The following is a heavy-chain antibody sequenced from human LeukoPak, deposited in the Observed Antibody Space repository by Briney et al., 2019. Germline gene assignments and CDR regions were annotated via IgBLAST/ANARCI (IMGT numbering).Heavy chain of an antibody. D-gene: IGHD6-13*01. CDR1: GGSISNYY. J-gene: IGHJ4*02. CDR3: ASSSSWYSGLDY. Sequence: SETLSLTCTVSGGSISNYYLSWTRQPAGKGLEWIGRIYSRVTTYNPSLKSRVTMSADTSRNHVSLTLNSLTASDTAVYYCASSSSWYSGLDYWGQGTLVTVSS. CDR2: IYSRVT. V-gene: IGHV4-4*07.